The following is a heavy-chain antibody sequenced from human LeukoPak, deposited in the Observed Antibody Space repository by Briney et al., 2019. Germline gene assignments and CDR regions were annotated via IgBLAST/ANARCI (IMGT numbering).Heavy chain of an antibody. CDR3: ARLPAGATTWFDP. Sequence: KASETLSLTCAVYGGSFSGYYWSWIRQPPGKGLEWIGEINHSGSTNYNPSLKSRVTISVDTSKNQFSLKLSSVTAADTAVYYCARLPAGATTWFDPWGQGTLVTVSS. CDR2: INHSGST. V-gene: IGHV4-34*01. CDR1: GGSFSGYY. D-gene: IGHD1-26*01. J-gene: IGHJ5*02.